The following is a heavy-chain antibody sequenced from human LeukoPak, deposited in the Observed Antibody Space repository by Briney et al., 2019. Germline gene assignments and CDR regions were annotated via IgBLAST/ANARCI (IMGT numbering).Heavy chain of an antibody. Sequence: ASVKVSCKASGYTFTSYGINWVRQAPGQGLEWMGWISAYNGNTNYAQKLQGRVTMTTDTSTSTAYMELRSLRSDDTAVYYCARGARTPYYYYMDVWGKGTTVTVSS. CDR2: ISAYNGNT. CDR3: ARGARTPYYYYMDV. CDR1: GYTFTSYG. J-gene: IGHJ6*03. V-gene: IGHV1-18*01.